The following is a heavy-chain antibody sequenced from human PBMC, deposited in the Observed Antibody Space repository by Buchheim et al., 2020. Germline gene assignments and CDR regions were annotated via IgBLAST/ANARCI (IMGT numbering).Heavy chain of an antibody. V-gene: IGHV4-59*01. D-gene: IGHD2-2*01. CDR2: IYSGST. Sequence: QVQLQESGPGLVKPSETLSLTCTVSGVSISRYYWSWVRQTPGKGLEWIGYIYSGSTNYNSSLKSRVTISVDTSKNQFSLKLNYLTTADTAIYYCAGGGYCIRTSCYVPLFDYWGQGTL. CDR1: GVSISRYY. J-gene: IGHJ4*02. CDR3: AGGGYCIRTSCYVPLFDY.